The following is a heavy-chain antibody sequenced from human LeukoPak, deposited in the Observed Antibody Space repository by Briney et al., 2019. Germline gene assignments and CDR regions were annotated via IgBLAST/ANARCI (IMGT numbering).Heavy chain of an antibody. D-gene: IGHD3-22*01. J-gene: IGHJ3*02. Sequence: SETLSLTCAVFGGSFSVNYWSWVRQSPGKGLEWIGEISHSGSTNYNPSLKSRVTISIDTSKNQFSLKLSSVTAADTAVYYCATGLRVNRAFDIWGQGTTVTVSS. CDR1: GGSFSVNY. CDR2: ISHSGST. CDR3: ATGLRVNRAFDI. V-gene: IGHV4-34*01.